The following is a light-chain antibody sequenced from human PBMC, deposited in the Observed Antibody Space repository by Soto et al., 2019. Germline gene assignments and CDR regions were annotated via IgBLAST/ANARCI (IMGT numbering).Light chain of an antibody. J-gene: IGLJ2*01. V-gene: IGLV4-69*01. Sequence: QPVLTQSPSASASLGASVKLTCTLSSGHSSYAIAWHQQQPEKGPRYLMKVNSDGSHINGDGIPDRFSGSSSGAERYLTISSLQSEDEADYYCQTWGAGTMVFGGGTKVTVL. CDR1: SGHSSYA. CDR2: VNSDGSH. CDR3: QTWGAGTMV.